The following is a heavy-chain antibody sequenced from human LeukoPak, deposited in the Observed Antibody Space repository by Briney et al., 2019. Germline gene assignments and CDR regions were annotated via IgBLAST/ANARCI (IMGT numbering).Heavy chain of an antibody. CDR1: GFTFSSYA. V-gene: IGHV3-30*04. J-gene: IGHJ4*02. CDR2: ISYDGSNK. CDR3: ARLGYSDPVPVDY. Sequence: GRSLRLSCAASGFTFSSYAMHWVRQAPGKGLEWVAVISYDGSNKYYADSVKGRFTISRDISKNTLYLQMNSLRAEDTAVYYCARLGYSDPVPVDYWGQGTLVTVSS. D-gene: IGHD5-18*01.